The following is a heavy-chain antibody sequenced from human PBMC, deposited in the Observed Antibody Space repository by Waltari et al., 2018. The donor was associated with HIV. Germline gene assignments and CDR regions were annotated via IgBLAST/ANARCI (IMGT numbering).Heavy chain of an antibody. CDR2: GIPIFVTA. D-gene: IGHD1-1*01. J-gene: IGHJ4*02. CDR3: ARGGPTELSGTTSY. V-gene: IGHV1-69*01. Sequence: QVQLVQSGAEVKKPGSSVKVSCKASGGTFSSYAISWVRQAPGQGLEWMGGGIPIFVTANYAQKFQGRVTITADESTSTAYMELSSLRSEDTAVYSCARGGPTELSGTTSYWGQGTLVTVSS. CDR1: GGTFSSYA.